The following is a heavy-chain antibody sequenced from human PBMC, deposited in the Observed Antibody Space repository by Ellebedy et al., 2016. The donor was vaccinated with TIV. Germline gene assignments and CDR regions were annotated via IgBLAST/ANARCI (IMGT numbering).Heavy chain of an antibody. D-gene: IGHD4-17*01. J-gene: IGHJ4*02. CDR1: GVTFNNYA. Sequence: AASVKVSCKASGVTFNNYAFNWVRQAPGQGLEWMGGIVPVFGTTNYPQNFRGRVTFTADGSTNTAYMELSGLTSDDTAVYYCARSGDYGRDYFAYWGQGTLVTVSS. CDR3: ARSGDYGRDYFAY. CDR2: IVPVFGTT. V-gene: IGHV1-69*13.